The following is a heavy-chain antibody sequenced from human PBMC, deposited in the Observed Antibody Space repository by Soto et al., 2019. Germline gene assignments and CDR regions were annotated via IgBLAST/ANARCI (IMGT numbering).Heavy chain of an antibody. CDR3: ASLVVVAPVANV. J-gene: IGHJ4*02. D-gene: IGHD2-2*01. CDR1: GGSISNNSYD. CDR2: IFYTGTT. Sequence: SETLSLPCSVAGGSISNNSYDWGWIRQPPGKGLEWMGGIFYTGTTYCSPSLKDRVTMSMDTSKNSFSVNLPSVTAADTAVYFCASLVVVAPVANVWGQGTLVTSPQ. V-gene: IGHV4-39*02.